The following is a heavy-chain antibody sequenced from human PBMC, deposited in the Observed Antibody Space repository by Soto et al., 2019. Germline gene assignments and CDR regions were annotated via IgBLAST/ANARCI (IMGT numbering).Heavy chain of an antibody. CDR3: AKDRGGSSSLFPYYYYGMDV. CDR2: ISYDGSNK. CDR1: GFTFSSYG. D-gene: IGHD6-6*01. Sequence: GGSLRLSCAASGFTFSSYGMHWVRQAPGKGLGWVAVISYDGSNKYYADSVKGRFTISRDNSKNTLYLQMNSLRAEDTAVYYCAKDRGGSSSLFPYYYYGMDVWGQGTTVTVSS. J-gene: IGHJ6*01. V-gene: IGHV3-30*18.